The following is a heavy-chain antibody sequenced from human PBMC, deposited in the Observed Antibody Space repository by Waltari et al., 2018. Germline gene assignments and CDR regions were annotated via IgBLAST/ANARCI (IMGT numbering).Heavy chain of an antibody. V-gene: IGHV4-59*11. J-gene: IGHJ3*02. CDR3: ARDPSRDGYNSERYIGAFDI. CDR1: GGSISSHY. CDR2: IYYSGST. Sequence: QVQLQESGPGLVKPSETLSLTCTVSGGSISSHYWSWMRQPPGKGREWIGYIYYSGSTNYNPSLKSRVTISVDTSKNQFSLKLSSVTAADTAVYYCARDPSRDGYNSERYIGAFDIWGQGTMVTVSS. D-gene: IGHD5-12*01.